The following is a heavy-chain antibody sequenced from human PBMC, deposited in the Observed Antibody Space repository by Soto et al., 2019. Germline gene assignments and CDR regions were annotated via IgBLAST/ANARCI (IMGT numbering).Heavy chain of an antibody. CDR2: IYYRGST. D-gene: IGHD3-9*01. Sequence: QLQLQESGPGLVKPSETLSLTCTVSGGSISSSSYYWGWIRQPPGKGLEWIGSIYYRGSTYYNPSLKSRVTISVDTSKNQFSLKLSSVTAADTAVYYCARHSVIRRSFDWHNWFDPWGQGTLVTVSS. CDR3: ARHSVIRRSFDWHNWFDP. J-gene: IGHJ5*02. CDR1: GGSISSSSYY. V-gene: IGHV4-39*01.